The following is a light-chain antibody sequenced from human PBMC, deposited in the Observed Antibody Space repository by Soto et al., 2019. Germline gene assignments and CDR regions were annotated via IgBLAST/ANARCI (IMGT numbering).Light chain of an antibody. Sequence: SYELTQPLSVSVALGQTARITCGGNNIGSKNVHWYQQKPGQAPVLVIYRDSKRPSGIPERFSGSNSGNTATLTISRAQAGDEADYYCQVWDSSTARVFGGGTQLPVL. CDR2: RDS. J-gene: IGLJ3*02. V-gene: IGLV3-9*01. CDR1: NIGSKN. CDR3: QVWDSSTARV.